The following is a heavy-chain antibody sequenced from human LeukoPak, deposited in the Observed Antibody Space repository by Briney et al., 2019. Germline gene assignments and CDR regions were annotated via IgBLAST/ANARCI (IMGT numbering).Heavy chain of an antibody. CDR3: ARDPGSGYEEHFDY. D-gene: IGHD5-12*01. CDR2: INSDGINT. Sequence: QPGGSLRLSCAASGFTFSNYWMHWVRQAPGKGLVWVSRINSDGINTSYADSVKGRFTISRDNAKNSLYLQMNSLRAEDTAVYYCARDPGSGYEEHFDYWGQGTLVTVSS. V-gene: IGHV3-74*01. J-gene: IGHJ4*02. CDR1: GFTFSNYW.